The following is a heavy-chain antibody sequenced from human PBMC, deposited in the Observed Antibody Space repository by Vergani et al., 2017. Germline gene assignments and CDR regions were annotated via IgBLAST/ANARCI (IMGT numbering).Heavy chain of an antibody. Sequence: VQLVESGGGVVQPGGSLRLSCAASGFTFSNAWMSWVRQAPGKGLEWVGRIKSKTDGGTTDYAAPVKGRFTISRDDSKNTLYLQMNSLKTEDTAVYYCTTDLRVGSSGSYYESDYWGQGTLVTVSS. CDR3: TTDLRVGSSGSYYESDY. V-gene: IGHV3-15*01. CDR2: IKSKTDGGTT. D-gene: IGHD1-26*01. J-gene: IGHJ4*02. CDR1: GFTFSNAW.